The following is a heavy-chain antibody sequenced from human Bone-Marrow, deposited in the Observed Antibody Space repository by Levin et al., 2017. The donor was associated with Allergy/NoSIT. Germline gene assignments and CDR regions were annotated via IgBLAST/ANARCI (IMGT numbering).Heavy chain of an antibody. Sequence: GGSLRLSCAASGFTFSSYGMHWVRQAPGKGLEWVAVISYDGSNKYYADSVKGRFTISRDNSKNTLYLQMNSLRAEDTAVYYCAKDHGGYCSSTSCYANSSGGYAFDYWGQGTLVTVSS. D-gene: IGHD2-2*01. CDR3: AKDHGGYCSSTSCYANSSGGYAFDY. J-gene: IGHJ4*02. CDR1: GFTFSSYG. CDR2: ISYDGSNK. V-gene: IGHV3-30*18.